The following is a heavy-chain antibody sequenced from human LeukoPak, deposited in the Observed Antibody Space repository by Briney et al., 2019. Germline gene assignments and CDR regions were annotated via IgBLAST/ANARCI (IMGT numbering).Heavy chain of an antibody. CDR3: ARGSSGYYSPGWDI. CDR1: GFTFSSYS. Sequence: GGSLRLSCAASGFTFSSYSMNWVGQAPGKGVEGVSYISSSSSTIYYADSVKGRFAISRDNAKNSLYLQMNSLRAEDTAVYYCARGSSGYYSPGWDIWGQGTMVTVSS. CDR2: ISSSSSTI. D-gene: IGHD3-22*01. V-gene: IGHV3-48*01. J-gene: IGHJ3*02.